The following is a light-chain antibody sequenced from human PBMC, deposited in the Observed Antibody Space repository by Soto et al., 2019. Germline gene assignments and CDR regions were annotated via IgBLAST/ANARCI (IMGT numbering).Light chain of an antibody. CDR3: QQYGSSGT. CDR1: QSVSSSY. J-gene: IGKJ1*01. Sequence: EIVLTQSPGTLSLSPGERFTLSCRASQSVSSSYLAWYQQKPGQAPRLLIYGASNRATGIPDRFSGSGSGTDFTLTISRLEPEDFAVYYCQQYGSSGTFGQGTKVDIK. CDR2: GAS. V-gene: IGKV3-20*01.